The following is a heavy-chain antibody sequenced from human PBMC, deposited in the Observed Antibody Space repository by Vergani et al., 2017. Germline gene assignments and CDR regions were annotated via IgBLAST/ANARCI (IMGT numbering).Heavy chain of an antibody. D-gene: IGHD4-17*01. J-gene: IGHJ1*01. Sequence: QVQLVQPGVEVKKPGASVKVSCKTSGYTFISYGISWVRQAPGQGLEWMGWISANNGNTNYAQKFQGRVTMTTDTSTSTAYMEVRSLRSDDTAVYYCARSDYGDTGGEYFQHWGQGTLVTVSS. CDR1: GYTFISYG. V-gene: IGHV1-18*01. CDR2: ISANNGNT. CDR3: ARSDYGDTGGEYFQH.